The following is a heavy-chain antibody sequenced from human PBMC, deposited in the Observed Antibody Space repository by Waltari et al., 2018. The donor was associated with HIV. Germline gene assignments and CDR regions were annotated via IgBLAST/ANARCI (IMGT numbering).Heavy chain of an antibody. J-gene: IGHJ5*02. Sequence: EVQLVESGGGLVQPGTSLRLSCATSGFPFTSYWMHWVRQAPGKGLVWVARINSDGSSTSYADSVKGRFTISRDTAKNTVYLHMNSLRAEDTAIYYCTREAEDYGGNSALNHWGQGTLVTVSS. CDR3: TREAEDYGGNSALNH. CDR2: INSDGSST. CDR1: GFPFTSYW. V-gene: IGHV3-74*01. D-gene: IGHD2-21*02.